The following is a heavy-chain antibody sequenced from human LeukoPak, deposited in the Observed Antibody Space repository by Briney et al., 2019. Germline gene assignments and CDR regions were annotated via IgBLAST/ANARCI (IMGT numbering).Heavy chain of an antibody. V-gene: IGHV1-18*01. CDR1: GYTFTSYG. CDR2: ISAYNGNT. Sequence: GASVKVSCKASGYTFTSYGISWVRQAPGQGLEWMGWISAYNGNTNYAQKLQGRVTMTTDTSTGTAYMELRSLRSDDTAVYYCARDQSVVAATLIDYWGQGTLVTVSS. D-gene: IGHD2-15*01. CDR3: ARDQSVVAATLIDY. J-gene: IGHJ4*02.